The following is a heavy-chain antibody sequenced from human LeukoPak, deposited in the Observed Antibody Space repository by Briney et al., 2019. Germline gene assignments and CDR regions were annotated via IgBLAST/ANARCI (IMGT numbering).Heavy chain of an antibody. CDR1: GFTFSNYV. CDR2: INSDGGDT. CDR3: AVQSFDY. J-gene: IGHJ4*02. Sequence: GGSLRLSCSASGFTFSNYVMHWVRQAPGKGLEYVSGINSDGGDTQYTASVKGRFTVSRDDSENTLYLQMSSPRPEDTAVYYCAVQSFDYWGQGTLVTVSS. V-gene: IGHV3-64D*06.